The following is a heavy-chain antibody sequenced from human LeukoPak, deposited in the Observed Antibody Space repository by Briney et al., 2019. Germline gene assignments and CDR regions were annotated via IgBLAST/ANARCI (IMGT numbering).Heavy chain of an antibody. D-gene: IGHD3-3*01. Sequence: SETLSLTCTVSGGSISSYYWSWIRQPPGKGLEWIGYIYYSGSTNYHPSLKSRVTISVDMSKNQFSLKVSSVTAADTAAYYCARGGADYGYYFDSWGQGTLVTVSS. CDR3: ARGGADYGYYFDS. CDR1: GGSISSYY. V-gene: IGHV4-59*01. J-gene: IGHJ4*02. CDR2: IYYSGST.